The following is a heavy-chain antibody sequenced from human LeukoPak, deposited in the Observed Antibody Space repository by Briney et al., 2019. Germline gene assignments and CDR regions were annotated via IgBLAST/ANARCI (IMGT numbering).Heavy chain of an antibody. Sequence: SETLSLTCAVYGGSFSGYYWSWIRQPPGKGLEWIGEINHSGSTNYNPSLKSRVTISVDTSKNQFSLKLSSVTAADPAVYHCARGLRVKNWFDPWGQGTLVTVSS. J-gene: IGHJ5*02. CDR1: GGSFSGYY. D-gene: IGHD2-21*02. CDR3: ARGLRVKNWFDP. V-gene: IGHV4-34*01. CDR2: INHSGST.